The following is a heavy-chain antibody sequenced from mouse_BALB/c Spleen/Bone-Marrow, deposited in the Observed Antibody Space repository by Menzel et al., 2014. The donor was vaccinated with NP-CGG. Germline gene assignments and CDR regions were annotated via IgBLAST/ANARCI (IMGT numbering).Heavy chain of an antibody. V-gene: IGHV6-6*02. CDR2: IRLKSDNYAT. D-gene: IGHD1-2*01. Sequence: EVQRVESGGGLVQPGGSMKLSCVASGFTFSSYWMSWVRQSPEKGLEWVAEIRLKSDNYATHYAESVKGKFTISRDDSKSRLYLQMNSLRAEDTGIYYCTTADYWGQGTTLTVSS. CDR3: TTADY. J-gene: IGHJ2*01. CDR1: GFTFSSYW.